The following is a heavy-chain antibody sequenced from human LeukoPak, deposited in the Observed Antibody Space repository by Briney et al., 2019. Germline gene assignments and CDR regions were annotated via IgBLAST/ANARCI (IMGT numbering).Heavy chain of an antibody. CDR2: IYPGDSDT. V-gene: IGHV5-51*01. J-gene: IGHJ3*02. Sequence: GESLKISCKGSGYSFTSYWIGWVRQMPGEGLEWMGIIYPGDSDTRYSPSFQGQVTISADKSISTAYLQWSSLKASDTAMYYCARPGEASGWYVQDAFDIWGQGTMVTVSS. CDR1: GYSFTSYW. D-gene: IGHD6-19*01. CDR3: ARPGEASGWYVQDAFDI.